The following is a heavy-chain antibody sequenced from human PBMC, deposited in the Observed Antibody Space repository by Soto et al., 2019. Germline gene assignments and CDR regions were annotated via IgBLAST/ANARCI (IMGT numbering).Heavy chain of an antibody. V-gene: IGHV5-51*01. CDR3: ATSEVLEI. CDR2: VYPGDSET. Sequence: DSRKISCNGSGYYFSRHWIALARQKPGKGPEWLAIVYPGDSETRYSPSFQGQFTMAADKYTDTAYLHLSSLKASVDATYYCATSEVLEIWGKGRMVTVSS. CDR1: GYYFSRHW. D-gene: IGHD3-10*01. J-gene: IGHJ3*02.